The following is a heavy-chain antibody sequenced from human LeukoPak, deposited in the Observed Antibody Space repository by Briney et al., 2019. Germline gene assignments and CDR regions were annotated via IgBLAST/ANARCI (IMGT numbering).Heavy chain of an antibody. CDR2: ISFSSTYI. V-gene: IGHV3-21*01. D-gene: IGHD2-2*01. J-gene: IGHJ5*02. Sequence: GGSLRLSCAASGFTFRSYGMHWVRQAPGKGLEWVSSISFSSTYIYYADSVRGRFTISRDNAKNSLYLQMNSLRVEDTAVYYCARADCSSSTCYLRRSWFDPWGQGTLVTVSS. CDR1: GFTFRSYG. CDR3: ARADCSSSTCYLRRSWFDP.